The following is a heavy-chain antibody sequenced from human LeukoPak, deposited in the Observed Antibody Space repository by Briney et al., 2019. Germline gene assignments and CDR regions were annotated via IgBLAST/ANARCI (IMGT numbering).Heavy chain of an antibody. J-gene: IGHJ6*04. D-gene: IGHD2-2*01. Sequence: ASVKVSCKASGGTFSSYAISWVRQAPGQELEWVGGIIPIFGTANYAQKFQGRVTITADKSTSTAYMELSGLRSEDTAVYYCARTHCSSTSCFISSYGMDVWGKGTTVTVSS. CDR2: IIPIFGTA. CDR1: GGTFSSYA. V-gene: IGHV1-69*06. CDR3: ARTHCSSTSCFISSYGMDV.